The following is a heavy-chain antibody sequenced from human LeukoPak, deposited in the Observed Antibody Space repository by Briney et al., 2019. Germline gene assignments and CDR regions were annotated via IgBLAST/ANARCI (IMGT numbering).Heavy chain of an antibody. CDR2: IRYDGSNK. CDR1: GFTFISYG. Sequence: GGSLRLSCAASGFTFISYGMHWVRQAPGKGLEWVAFIRYDGSNKYCADSVKGRFTISRDNSKNTLYLQMNSLRAEDTAVYYCARDLGQYYDTSDNWFDPWGQGTLVTVSS. V-gene: IGHV3-30*02. CDR3: ARDLGQYYDTSDNWFDP. D-gene: IGHD3-22*01. J-gene: IGHJ5*02.